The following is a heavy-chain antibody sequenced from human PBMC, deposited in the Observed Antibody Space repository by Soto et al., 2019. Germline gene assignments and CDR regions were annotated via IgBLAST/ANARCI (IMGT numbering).Heavy chain of an antibody. CDR2: INTDGSST. CDR1: GFTFSSFW. V-gene: IGHV3-74*01. D-gene: IGHD3-10*01. J-gene: IGHJ4*02. Sequence: EVQLVESGGGLVQPGGSLRLSCAVSGFTFSSFWMHWVRQAPGEGLVWVSRINTDGSSTSYADSVKGRFTISRDNAKNSLHIQRHSLRVEDTDMYYCAKRGVAAFGLSYWGQGTLVTVSS. CDR3: AKRGVAAFGLSY.